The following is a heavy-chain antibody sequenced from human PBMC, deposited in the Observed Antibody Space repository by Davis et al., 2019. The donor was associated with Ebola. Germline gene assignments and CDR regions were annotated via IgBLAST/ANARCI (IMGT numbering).Heavy chain of an antibody. CDR3: AKDRGKEVGAVRHSYGFFDD. CDR2: ISGSIDNA. D-gene: IGHD5-18*01. CDR1: GFTFSSYA. V-gene: IGHV3-23*01. Sequence: GESLKISCAASGFTFSSYAMSWVRQAPGKGLEWVSVISGSIDNADYADSVKDSVKGRFTISRDNSKNTLYLQMNSLRAEDTAVYYCAKDRGKEVGAVRHSYGFFDDWGQGTLVTVSS. J-gene: IGHJ4*02.